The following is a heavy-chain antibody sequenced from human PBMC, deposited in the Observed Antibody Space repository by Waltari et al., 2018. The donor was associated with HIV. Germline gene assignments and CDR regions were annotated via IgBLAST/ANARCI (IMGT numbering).Heavy chain of an antibody. CDR2: IDTKTGSP. J-gene: IGHJ4*02. D-gene: IGHD2-15*01. Sequence: QVQLQQSPSQFKKPGTSVTISCKSSENLFRGSVLNWVPQVPGQGLEWIGLIDTKTGSPTSAQVYSGLLILSLDTSVTTSYLQIRALKTNDTATYYCAEGYGAFDFDYWGQGTLITVSP. CDR1: ENLFRGSV. CDR3: AEGYGAFDFDY. V-gene: IGHV7-4-1*01.